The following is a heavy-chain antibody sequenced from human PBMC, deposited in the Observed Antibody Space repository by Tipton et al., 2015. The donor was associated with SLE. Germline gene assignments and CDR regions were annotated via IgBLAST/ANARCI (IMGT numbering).Heavy chain of an antibody. CDR3: AREYSGYDYRTFDH. Sequence: GLVKPSGTLSLTCAVSGYSISTSDSNWWGWIRQAPGKGLEWTGTIHHSGITYYNPSLKSRVTISVDTSKNQFSLKLRPVTAADTAVYYCAREYSGYDYRTFDHWGQGTLVTVSS. CDR1: GYSISTSDSNW. J-gene: IGHJ4*02. V-gene: IGHV4-38-2*02. CDR2: IHHSGIT. D-gene: IGHD5-12*01.